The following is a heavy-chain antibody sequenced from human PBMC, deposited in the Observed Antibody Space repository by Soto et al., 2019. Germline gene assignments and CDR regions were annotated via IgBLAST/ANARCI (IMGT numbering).Heavy chain of an antibody. J-gene: IGHJ4*02. CDR3: ARGGVCSTTSCYVPPDY. V-gene: IGHV1-18*01. CDR1: GYTFTNYG. D-gene: IGHD2-2*01. CDR2: ISAYNGNT. Sequence: QVQLVQSGGEVKKPGASVKVSCKASGYTFTNYGIIWVRQAPGQGLEWVGWISAYNGNTNYAQKLQGRVTMTTDTSTSTDYMELRSLRSDDTAVYFCARGGVCSTTSCYVPPDYWGQGTLVTVSS.